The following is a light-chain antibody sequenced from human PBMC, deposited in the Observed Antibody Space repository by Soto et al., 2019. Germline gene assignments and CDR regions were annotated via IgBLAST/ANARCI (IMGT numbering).Light chain of an antibody. CDR2: GAS. J-gene: IGKJ1*01. CDR1: QSISSSF. Sequence: DIGLTQSPGTLSLSPGQRATLSCRASQSISSSFLAWYQQKPGQAPRLLIYGASSRATGIPDRFSGSGSGTDFTLTISRLEPEDFAVYYCQQCGSSPETFGQGTKV. CDR3: QQCGSSPET. V-gene: IGKV3-20*01.